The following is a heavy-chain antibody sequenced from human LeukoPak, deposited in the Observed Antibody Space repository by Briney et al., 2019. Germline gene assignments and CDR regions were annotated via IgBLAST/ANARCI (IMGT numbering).Heavy chain of an antibody. D-gene: IGHD6-13*01. Sequence: GGSLRLSCAASGFTFHNYAMTWVRQAPGKGLEWVSYISSSGSTIYYADSVKGRFTISRDNAKNSLYLQMNSLRAEDTAVYYCATTVSGGAAAGTFDYWGQGTLVTVSS. V-gene: IGHV3-11*01. CDR3: ATTVSGGAAAGTFDY. CDR1: GFTFHNYA. CDR2: ISSSGSTI. J-gene: IGHJ4*02.